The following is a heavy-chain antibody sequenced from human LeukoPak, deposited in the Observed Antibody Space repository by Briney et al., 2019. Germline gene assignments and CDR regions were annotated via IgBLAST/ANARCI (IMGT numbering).Heavy chain of an antibody. J-gene: IGHJ4*02. CDR2: VRYDGNNP. V-gene: IGHV3-30*02. CDR1: GFTFSSYE. CDR3: GRGAPYGDYPYYCDF. D-gene: IGHD4-17*01. Sequence: GGSLRLSCAASGFTFSSYEMNWVRQAPGKGLDWVAFVRYDGNNPYYSASVKGRFTISRDNSKNTVLLQMNNLRLEDAAVYYCGRGAPYGDYPYYCDFWGQGTLVTVSS.